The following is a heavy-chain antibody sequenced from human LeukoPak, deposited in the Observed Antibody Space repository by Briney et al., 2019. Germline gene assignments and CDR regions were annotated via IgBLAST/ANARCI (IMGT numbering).Heavy chain of an antibody. CDR1: GGTFSSYA. V-gene: IGHV1-69*01. D-gene: IGHD2-2*01. J-gene: IGHJ5*02. Sequence: SVKVSCKASGGTFSSYAISWVRQAPGQGLEWMGGIIPIFGTANYAQKFQGRVTITADESTRTAYMELSSLRSEDTAVYYCARDHNPIVVVPAATSAFDPWGQGTLVTVSS. CDR3: ARDHNPIVVVPAATSAFDP. CDR2: IIPIFGTA.